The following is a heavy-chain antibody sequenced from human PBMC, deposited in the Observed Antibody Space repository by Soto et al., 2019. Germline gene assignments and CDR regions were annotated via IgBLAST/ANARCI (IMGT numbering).Heavy chain of an antibody. CDR3: AKAAMVRGVIEGRNWFDP. J-gene: IGHJ5*02. D-gene: IGHD3-10*01. Sequence: SLRLSCAASGFTFSSYGMHWVRQAPGKGLEWVAVISYDGSNKYYADSVKGRFTISRDNSKNTLYLQMNSLRAEDTAVYYCAKAAMVRGVIEGRNWFDPWGQGTLVTVSS. CDR1: GFTFSSYG. CDR2: ISYDGSNK. V-gene: IGHV3-30*18.